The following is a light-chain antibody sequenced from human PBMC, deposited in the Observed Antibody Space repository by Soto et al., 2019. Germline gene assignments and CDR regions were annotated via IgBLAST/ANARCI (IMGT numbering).Light chain of an antibody. CDR1: QSVSNY. V-gene: IGKV3-11*01. J-gene: IGKJ1*01. Sequence: IVFTQSPATLSFSPGERATLSCRASQSVSNYLAWYQQKPGQAPRLLIYDASNRATDIPARFSGSGSGTEFTLTISSVQPDDFATYFCQHYDTFSWTFGQGTKVDIK. CDR3: QHYDTFSWT. CDR2: DAS.